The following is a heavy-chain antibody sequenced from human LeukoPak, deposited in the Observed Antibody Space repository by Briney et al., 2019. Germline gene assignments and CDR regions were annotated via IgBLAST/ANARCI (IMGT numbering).Heavy chain of an antibody. CDR2: IIPILGIA. V-gene: IGHV1-69*04. D-gene: IGHD5-24*01. CDR1: GGTFSSYA. Sequence: SVKVSCKASGGTFSSYAISWVRQAPGQGLEWMGRIIPILGIANYAQKFQGRVTITADKSTSTAYMELSSLRSEDTAVYYCARVGRDGCNRGYWGQGTLVTVSS. J-gene: IGHJ4*02. CDR3: ARVGRDGCNRGY.